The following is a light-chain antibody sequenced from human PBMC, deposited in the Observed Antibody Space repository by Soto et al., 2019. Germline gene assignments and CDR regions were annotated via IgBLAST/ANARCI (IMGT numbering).Light chain of an antibody. J-gene: IGKJ1*01. CDR3: QQYDVYSK. V-gene: IGKV1-5*03. CDR2: KAS. Sequence: DIQMTQSPSTLSASVGDRVTITCRASQNIRTWLAWYQQKPGKAPKLLIYKASNLESGVPSRFSAIGSGTEFTVTISSLQPDDFGTYYCQQYDVYSKFGQGTRV. CDR1: QNIRTW.